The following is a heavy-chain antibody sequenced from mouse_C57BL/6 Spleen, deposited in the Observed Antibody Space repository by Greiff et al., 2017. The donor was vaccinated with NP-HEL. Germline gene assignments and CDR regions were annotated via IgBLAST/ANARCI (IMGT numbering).Heavy chain of an antibody. CDR1: GFSLTSYA. Sequence: VKLVESGPGLVAPSQSLSITCTVSGFSLTSYAISWVRQPPGKGLEWLGVIWTGGGTNYNSALKSRLSISKDNSKSQVFLKMNSLQTDDTARYYCARCLGANYYAMDYWGQGTSVTVSS. CDR2: IWTGGGT. D-gene: IGHD4-1*01. J-gene: IGHJ4*01. V-gene: IGHV2-9-1*01. CDR3: ARCLGANYYAMDY.